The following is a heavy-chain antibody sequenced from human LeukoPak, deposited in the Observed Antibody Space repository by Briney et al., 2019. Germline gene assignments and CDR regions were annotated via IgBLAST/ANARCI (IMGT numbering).Heavy chain of an antibody. CDR3: ARGSRVAAAHYYYYYMDV. Sequence: SETLSLTCTVSGVSISSSNSYWGWIRQPPGKGLEWIGSIYYSGSTYYNPSLKSRVTISVDTSKNQFSLKLSSVTAADTAVYYCARGSRVAAAHYYYYYMDVWGKGTTVTVSS. J-gene: IGHJ6*03. CDR2: IYYSGST. V-gene: IGHV4-39*07. CDR1: GVSISSSNSY. D-gene: IGHD6-13*01.